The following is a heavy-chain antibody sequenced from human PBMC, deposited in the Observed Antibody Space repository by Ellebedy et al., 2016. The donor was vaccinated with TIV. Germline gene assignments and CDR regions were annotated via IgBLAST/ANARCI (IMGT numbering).Heavy chain of an antibody. V-gene: IGHV1-3*01. CDR2: INAGNGNT. D-gene: IGHD3-9*01. CDR3: ARGFDDYYGMDV. Sequence: ASVKVSCXASGYTFTSYAMHWVRQAPGQRLEWMGWINAGNGNTKYSQKFQGRVTMTRDTSTSTVYMELSSLRSEDTAVYYCARGFDDYYGMDVWGQGTTVTVSS. J-gene: IGHJ6*02. CDR1: GYTFTSYA.